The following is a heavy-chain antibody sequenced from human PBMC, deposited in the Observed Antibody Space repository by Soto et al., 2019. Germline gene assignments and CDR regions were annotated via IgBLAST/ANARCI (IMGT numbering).Heavy chain of an antibody. V-gene: IGHV3-74*01. Sequence: GGSLRLSCAASGFTFSSYWMHWVRQAPGKGLVWVSRINSDGSSTSYADSVKGRFTISRDNAKNTLYLQMNSLRAEDTAVYYCARDASQIAVAGYYYYYYMDVWGKGTTVTVSS. CDR2: INSDGSST. D-gene: IGHD6-19*01. J-gene: IGHJ6*03. CDR3: ARDASQIAVAGYYYYYYMDV. CDR1: GFTFSSYW.